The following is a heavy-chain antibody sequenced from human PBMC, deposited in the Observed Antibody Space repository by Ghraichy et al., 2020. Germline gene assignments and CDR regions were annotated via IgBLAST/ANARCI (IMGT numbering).Heavy chain of an antibody. CDR2: IGPAGDT. V-gene: IGHV3-13*01. CDR3: ARGGLRNYYYGMDV. CDR1: GFTFSSYD. J-gene: IGHJ6*02. Sequence: GESLNISCAASGFTFSSYDMHWVRQATGKSLEWVSAIGPAGDTYYPGSVKGRFTISRENVKNYLYLQMNSLRVGDTAVYYCARGGLRNYYYGMDVWGQGTTVTVSS. D-gene: IGHD3/OR15-3a*01.